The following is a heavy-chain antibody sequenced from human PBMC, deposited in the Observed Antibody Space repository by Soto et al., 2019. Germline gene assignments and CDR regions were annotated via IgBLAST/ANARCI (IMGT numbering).Heavy chain of an antibody. CDR3: ARAGGFGSYDISYYFDY. D-gene: IGHD3-9*01. Sequence: QVQLVQSGAEVKKPGSSVKVSCKASGGTFSRYAISWVRQAPGQGLEWMGGIIPIFGTANYAQKFQGRVTITADESTSTANMELSSLRSEDTTVYFCARAGGFGSYDISYYFDYWGQGTLVTVSS. J-gene: IGHJ4*02. CDR2: IIPIFGTA. CDR1: GGTFSRYA. V-gene: IGHV1-69*01.